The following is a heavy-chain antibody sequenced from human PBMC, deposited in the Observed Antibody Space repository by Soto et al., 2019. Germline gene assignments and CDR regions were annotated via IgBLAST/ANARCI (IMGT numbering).Heavy chain of an antibody. Sequence: QVQLQESGPGLVKPSETLSLTCAVSGDSISSYYCMWIRQPPGKGLESIGYLYYGRSANDNPSLTSRVTLSVDTSTNQCSLTLSSMTAADTAVYYCALRSMAVVPESWGQGTPVSVSS. V-gene: IGHV4-59*01. CDR2: LYYGRSA. CDR3: ALRSMAVVPES. CDR1: GDSISSYY. D-gene: IGHD3-22*01. J-gene: IGHJ5*02.